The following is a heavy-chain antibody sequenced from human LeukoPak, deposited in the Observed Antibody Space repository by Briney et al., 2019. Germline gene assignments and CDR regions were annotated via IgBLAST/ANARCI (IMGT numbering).Heavy chain of an antibody. J-gene: IGHJ4*02. Sequence: TLSLTCTVSGGSISSGGYYWSWIRQHPGKGLEWIGYIYYSGSTYYNPSLKSRVTISVDTSKNQFSLKLSSVTAADTAVYYCARDNPVAGTLDYWGQGTLVTVSS. CDR2: IYYSGST. D-gene: IGHD6-19*01. V-gene: IGHV4-31*03. CDR1: GGSISSGGYY. CDR3: ARDNPVAGTLDY.